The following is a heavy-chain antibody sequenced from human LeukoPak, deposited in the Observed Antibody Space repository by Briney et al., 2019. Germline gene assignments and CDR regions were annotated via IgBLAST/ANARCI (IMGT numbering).Heavy chain of an antibody. CDR2: IFTRGTT. D-gene: IGHD6-19*01. CDR3: ARSSLAVYFNY. Sequence: SETLSLTCTVSGYSINSGYYWGWIRQPAGKGLEWLGNIFTRGTTNYNASLESRLTISLDTARNQFSLSLRSVTAADTAIYFCARSSLAVYFNYWGQGTLVTASS. V-gene: IGHV4-38-2*02. CDR1: GYSINSGYY. J-gene: IGHJ4*02.